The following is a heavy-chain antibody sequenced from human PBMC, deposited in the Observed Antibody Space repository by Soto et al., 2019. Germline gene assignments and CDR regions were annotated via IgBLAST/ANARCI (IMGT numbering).Heavy chain of an antibody. CDR3: VRQAGFGELLYVGYFDS. Sequence: QLQLYESGPRLMKPSETLSLSCTVAGGSISSRSHYWGWIRQPPGKGLEWIGIIYYSGNTYYNPSRTRRXTXSXYTSKNQVSLKLTSVTATDTSVYYCVRQAGFGELLYVGYFDSWGQGTLVTVSS. J-gene: IGHJ5*01. V-gene: IGHV4-39*01. CDR1: GGSISSRSHY. CDR2: IYYSGNT. D-gene: IGHD3-10*01.